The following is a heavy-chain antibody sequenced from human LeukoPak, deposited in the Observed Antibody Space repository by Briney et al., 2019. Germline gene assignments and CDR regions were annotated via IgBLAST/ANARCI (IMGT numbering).Heavy chain of an antibody. D-gene: IGHD3-10*01. CDR1: GYTFTGYY. Sequence: ASVKVSCKASGYTFTGYYMHWVRQAPGQGLEWMGWINPSSGGTNYAQKFQGRVTMTRDTSISTAYMELSRLRSDDTAVYYCARGVVRGYYYYYMDVWGKGTTVTVSS. V-gene: IGHV1-2*02. CDR2: INPSSGGT. J-gene: IGHJ6*03. CDR3: ARGVVRGYYYYYMDV.